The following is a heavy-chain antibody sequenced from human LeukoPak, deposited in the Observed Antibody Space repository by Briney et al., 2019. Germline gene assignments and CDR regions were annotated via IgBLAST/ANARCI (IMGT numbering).Heavy chain of an antibody. J-gene: IGHJ6*02. D-gene: IGHD2-2*01. CDR2: ISISSSTI. CDR1: GFTFSSYS. CDR3: ARELGYCSGTTCSVHYYGMDV. Sequence: GGSLRLSCAASGFTFSSYSMNWVRQAPGKGLEWVSYISISSSTIYYGDSVKGRFTISRDNAKNSVYLQMNSLRDEDTAVYYCARELGYCSGTTCSVHYYGMDVWGQGTTVTVSS. V-gene: IGHV3-48*02.